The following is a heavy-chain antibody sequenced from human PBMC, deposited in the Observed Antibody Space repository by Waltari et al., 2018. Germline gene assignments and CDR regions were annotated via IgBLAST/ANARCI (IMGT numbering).Heavy chain of an antibody. D-gene: IGHD3-16*01. CDR1: GYSISSGYY. CDR3: ARVVGGYDYIWGSYDFDY. Sequence: QVQLQESGPGLVKPSETLSLTCTVSGYSISSGYYWGWIRQPPGKGLEWIGSIYHSGSTYYNPSLKSRVTISVDTSKNQFSLKLSSVTAADTAVYYCARVVGGYDYIWGSYDFDYWGLGTLVTVSS. J-gene: IGHJ4*02. CDR2: IYHSGST. V-gene: IGHV4-38-2*02.